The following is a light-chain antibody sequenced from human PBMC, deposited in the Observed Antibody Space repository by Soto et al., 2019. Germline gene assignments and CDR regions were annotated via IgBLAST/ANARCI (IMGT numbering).Light chain of an antibody. CDR2: KAS. V-gene: IGKV1-5*03. J-gene: IGKJ1*01. CDR3: QQYYSYLT. CDR1: QSISTW. Sequence: DIQMTQSPSTLSASVGDRVTFTCRASQSISTWLAWYQQKPGKAPNLLIYKASSLESGVPSRFSGSGSGTEFTLTISGLQPDDFATYYCQQYYSYLTFGQRTKVEIK.